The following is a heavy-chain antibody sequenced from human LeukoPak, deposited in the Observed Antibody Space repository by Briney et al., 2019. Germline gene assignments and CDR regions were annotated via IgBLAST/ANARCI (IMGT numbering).Heavy chain of an antibody. J-gene: IGHJ4*02. CDR1: GFTFSNAW. Sequence: GGSLRLSCAASGFTFSNAWMNWVRQAPGKGLEWVGRIKSETDGGTTDYAAPVKGRFTISRDDSKNTLYLQMNSLKTEDTAVYYCTLQPGYYYDSSGLTSYFDYWGQGTLVTVSS. D-gene: IGHD3-22*01. V-gene: IGHV3-15*07. CDR2: IKSETDGGTT. CDR3: TLQPGYYYDSSGLTSYFDY.